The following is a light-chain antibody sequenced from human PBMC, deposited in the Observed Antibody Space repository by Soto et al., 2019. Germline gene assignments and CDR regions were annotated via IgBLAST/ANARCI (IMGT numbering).Light chain of an antibody. CDR2: GAS. V-gene: IGKV3-11*01. CDR3: QHRVT. CDR1: ESVSSY. J-gene: IGKJ1*01. Sequence: IVLTQSPATLSLSPVERATLSCRASESVSSYLAWYQQKPGQAPRLLSYGASNRATGIPARFSGSGSGTDFTLTISSLEPEDFAFYYCQHRVTFGQGTKVEIK.